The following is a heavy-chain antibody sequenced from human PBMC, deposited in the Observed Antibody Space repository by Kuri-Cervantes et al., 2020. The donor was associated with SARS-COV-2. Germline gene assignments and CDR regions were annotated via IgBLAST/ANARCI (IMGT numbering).Heavy chain of an antibody. V-gene: IGHV3-21*01. CDR3: ARGGCSSTSCLPFDY. CDR1: GSTFSSYS. Sequence: GESLKISCAASGSTFSSYSMNWVRQAPGKGLEWVSSISSSSSYIYYADSVKGRFTISRDNAKNSLYLQMNSLRAEDTAVYYCARGGCSSTSCLPFDYWGQGTLV. D-gene: IGHD2-2*01. J-gene: IGHJ4*02. CDR2: ISSSSSYI.